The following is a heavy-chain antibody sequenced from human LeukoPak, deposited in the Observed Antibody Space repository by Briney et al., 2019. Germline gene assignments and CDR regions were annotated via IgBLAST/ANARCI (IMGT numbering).Heavy chain of an antibody. CDR2: ISGSGGST. J-gene: IGHJ4*02. V-gene: IGHV3-23*01. CDR1: GFTVSSNY. Sequence: GGSLRLSCAASGFTVSSNYMSWVRQAPGKGLEWVSAISGSGGSTYYADSVKGRFTISRDNSKNTLYLQMNSLRAEDTAVYYCTHYYFDYWGQGTLVTVSS. CDR3: THYYFDY.